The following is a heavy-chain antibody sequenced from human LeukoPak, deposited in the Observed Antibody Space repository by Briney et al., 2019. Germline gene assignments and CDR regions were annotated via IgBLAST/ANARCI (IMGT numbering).Heavy chain of an antibody. CDR1: GGSISSSSYY. D-gene: IGHD6-19*01. Sequence: SETLSLTCTVSGGSISSSSYYWGWIRQPPGKGLEWIGEINHSGSTNYNPSLKSRVTISVDTSKNQFSLKLSSVTAADTAVYYYARFAPVAVAGTKSSFDYWGQGTLVTVSS. J-gene: IGHJ4*02. CDR3: ARFAPVAVAGTKSSFDY. CDR2: INHSGST. V-gene: IGHV4-39*07.